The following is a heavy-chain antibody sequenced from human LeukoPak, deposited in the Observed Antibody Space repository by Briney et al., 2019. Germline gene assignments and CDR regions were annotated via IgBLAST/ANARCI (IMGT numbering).Heavy chain of an antibody. D-gene: IGHD3-22*01. CDR2: IRYDGSNK. V-gene: IGHV3-30*02. CDR1: GFTFSSYG. CDR3: AKDVSSGYYLSYYFDY. Sequence: GGSLRLSCAASGFTFSSYGMHWVRQAPGKGLEWVAFIRYDGSNKYYADSVKGRFTISRDNSKNTLYLQMNSLRAEDTAVYYCAKDVSSGYYLSYYFDYWGQGTLVTVSS. J-gene: IGHJ4*02.